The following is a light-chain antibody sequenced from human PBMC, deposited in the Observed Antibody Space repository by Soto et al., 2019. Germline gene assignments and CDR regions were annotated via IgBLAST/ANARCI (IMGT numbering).Light chain of an antibody. J-gene: IGKJ2*01. CDR1: QSVSSD. V-gene: IGKV3-11*01. CDR3: HTYNSYSPHT. CDR2: DAS. Sequence: EIVLTQSPATLSLSPGERATFSCRASQSVSSDLVWYQQKPGQAPRLLIYDASNRATGVPARFSGRGSGTEFTLTISSLQPADCASYYCHTYNSYSPHTFGQGTKVDIK.